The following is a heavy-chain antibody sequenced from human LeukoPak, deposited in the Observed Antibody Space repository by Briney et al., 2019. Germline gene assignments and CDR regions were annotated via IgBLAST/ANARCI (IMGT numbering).Heavy chain of an antibody. D-gene: IGHD3-9*01. V-gene: IGHV3-23*01. CDR1: GFTFTNYA. J-gene: IGHJ4*02. CDR3: AKWGDYDILTGYYVPDY. CDR2: ITGSDCSS. Sequence: PGGSLRLFCVASGFTFTNYAMSWARQAPGKGLEWVSAITGSDCSSYYADSVKDRFTICRDNSKNTLYLQVNSLRAEDTAVYYCAKWGDYDILTGYYVPDYWGQGTLVTVSS.